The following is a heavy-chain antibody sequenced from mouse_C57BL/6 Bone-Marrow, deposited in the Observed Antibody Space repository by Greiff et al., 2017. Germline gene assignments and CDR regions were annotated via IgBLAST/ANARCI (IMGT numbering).Heavy chain of an antibody. CDR3: TRRYYSNLECAY. Sequence: EVQLQQSGTVLARPGASVKMSCKTSGYTFTSYWMHWVKQRPGQGLEWIGAIFPGNSDTSYNQKFKGKAKLTAVTSASTAYMELSSLTNEDSAVYYCTRRYYSNLECAYWGQGTLVTVSA. CDR1: GYTFTSYW. CDR2: IFPGNSDT. V-gene: IGHV1-5*01. D-gene: IGHD2-5*01. J-gene: IGHJ3*01.